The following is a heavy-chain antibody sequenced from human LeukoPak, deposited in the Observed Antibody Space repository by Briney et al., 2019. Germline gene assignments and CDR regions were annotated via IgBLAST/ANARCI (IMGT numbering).Heavy chain of an antibody. CDR3: ASIQLLARFDY. J-gene: IGHJ4*02. D-gene: IGHD2-2*01. Sequence: GGSLRLSCAASGFTFSSYSMNWVRQAPGKGLEWVSSISSSSSYIYYADSVKGRFTISRDNAKNSLYLQMNSLGAEDTAVYYCASIQLLARFDYWGQGTLVTVSS. CDR2: ISSSSSYI. V-gene: IGHV3-21*01. CDR1: GFTFSSYS.